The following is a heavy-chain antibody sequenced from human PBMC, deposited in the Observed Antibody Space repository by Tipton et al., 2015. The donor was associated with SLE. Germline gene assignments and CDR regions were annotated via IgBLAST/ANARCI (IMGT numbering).Heavy chain of an antibody. CDR1: GGSISSYY. Sequence: LRLSCTVSGGSISSYYWSWIRQPPGKGLEWIGYIYYSGSTNYNPSLKSRVTISVDTSKNQFSLKLSSVTAADTAVYYCARLRFLGGFDFWGQGTLVTVSS. CDR3: ARLRFLGGFDF. V-gene: IGHV4-59*08. D-gene: IGHD3-3*01. CDR2: IYYSGST. J-gene: IGHJ4*02.